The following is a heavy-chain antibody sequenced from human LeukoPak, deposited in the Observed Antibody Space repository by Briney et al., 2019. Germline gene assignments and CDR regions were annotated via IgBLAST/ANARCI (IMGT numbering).Heavy chain of an antibody. CDR1: GFPVSSNY. CDR3: VGGGFGGGYFDD. Sequence: TGGSLRLSCAASGFPVSSNYMNWVRQAPGKGLEWVSIIYSGDNTYYADSVKGRFTISRDNSKNTSYLKMNSLRAEDTAVYYCVGGGFGGGYFDDWGQGTLVTVSS. V-gene: IGHV3-66*02. J-gene: IGHJ4*02. D-gene: IGHD3-10*01. CDR2: IYSGDNT.